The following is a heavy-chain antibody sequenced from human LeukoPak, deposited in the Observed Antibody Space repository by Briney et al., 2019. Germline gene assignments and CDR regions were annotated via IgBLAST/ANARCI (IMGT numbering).Heavy chain of an antibody. J-gene: IGHJ1*01. CDR3: ATGGSGYHRS. D-gene: IGHD3-22*01. CDR2: ISYDGSNK. CDR1: GFTFSSYA. V-gene: IGHV3-30-3*01. Sequence: GASLRLSCAASGFTFSSYAMSWVRQAPGKGLEWVAVISYDGSNKYYADSVKGRFTVSRDNSKNTLYLQMNSLRAEDTAVYYCATGGSGYHRSWGQGTLVTVSS.